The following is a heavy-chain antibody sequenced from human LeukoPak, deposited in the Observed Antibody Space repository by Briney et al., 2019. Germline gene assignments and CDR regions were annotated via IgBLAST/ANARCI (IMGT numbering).Heavy chain of an antibody. J-gene: IGHJ6*03. Sequence: ASVKVSCKASGYTFTSYGISWVRQAPGQGLEWMGWISAYNGNTNYAQKLQGRVTMTTDTSTSTAYMELRSLRSDDTAVYYCARVQPSTYYEFWSDYGYYYMDVWGKGTTVTVSS. CDR2: ISAYNGNT. CDR1: GYTFTSYG. CDR3: ARVQPSTYYEFWSDYGYYYMDV. V-gene: IGHV1-18*01. D-gene: IGHD3-3*01.